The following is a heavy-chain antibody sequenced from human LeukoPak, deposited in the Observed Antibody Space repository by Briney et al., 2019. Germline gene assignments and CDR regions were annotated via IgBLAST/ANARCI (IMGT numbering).Heavy chain of an antibody. CDR3: AKARRDSYHYDSSGWGDY. V-gene: IGHV3-23*01. Sequence: GGSLRLSCAASGFILSSYAMSWVRQAPGKGLEWVSAISGSGGSTYYADSVKGRFTISRDNSKNTLYLQMNSLRAEDTAVYYCAKARRDSYHYDSSGWGDYWGQGTLVTVSS. CDR2: ISGSGGST. J-gene: IGHJ4*02. CDR1: GFILSSYA. D-gene: IGHD3-22*01.